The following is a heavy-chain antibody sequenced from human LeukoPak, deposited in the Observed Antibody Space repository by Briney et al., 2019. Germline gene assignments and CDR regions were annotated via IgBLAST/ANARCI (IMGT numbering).Heavy chain of an antibody. CDR1: GGSFSGGIYY. CDR2: IFYSGGT. J-gene: IGHJ4*02. D-gene: IGHD6-19*01. V-gene: IGHV4-39*01. Sequence: SETLSLTCTVSGGSFSGGIYYWGWIGQPPGKGLEWFGRIFYSGGTYYNPSLKSRVTISVDTSKNQFSLKLSSVTAADTAVYYCARRLAVAVLDYWGQGTLVTVSS. CDR3: ARRLAVAVLDY.